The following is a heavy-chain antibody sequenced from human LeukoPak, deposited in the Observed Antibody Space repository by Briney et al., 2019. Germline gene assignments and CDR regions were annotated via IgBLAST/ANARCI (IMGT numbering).Heavy chain of an antibody. CDR1: GYTFTSYG. Sequence: ASVKVSCKASGYTFTSYGISWVRQAPGQGLGRMGWISAYNGNTNYAQKLQGRVTMTTDTSTSTAYMELRSLRSDDTAVYYCARGSCSSTSCLLFDIWGQGTMVTVSS. D-gene: IGHD2-2*01. V-gene: IGHV1-18*01. J-gene: IGHJ3*02. CDR2: ISAYNGNT. CDR3: ARGSCSSTSCLLFDI.